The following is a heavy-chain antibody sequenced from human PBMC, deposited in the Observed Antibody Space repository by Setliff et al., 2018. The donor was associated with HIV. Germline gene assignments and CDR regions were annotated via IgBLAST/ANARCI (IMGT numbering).Heavy chain of an antibody. CDR2: IIPNLHIP. CDR1: GGTFSSYA. J-gene: IGHJ6*02. D-gene: IGHD6-19*01. Sequence: SVKVSCKASGGTFSSYAMSWVRQAPGQGLGWMGGIIPNLHIPHYAQKFQGRVTITADESRTTSYMELSSLRFEDTAVYFCARVAHSSSYHYYGMDVWGQGTTVTVSS. V-gene: IGHV1-69*10. CDR3: ARVAHSSSYHYYGMDV.